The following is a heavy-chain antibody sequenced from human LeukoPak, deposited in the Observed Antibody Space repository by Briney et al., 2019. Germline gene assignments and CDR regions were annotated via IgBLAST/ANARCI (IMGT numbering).Heavy chain of an antibody. CDR1: GFTFSSHG. CDR3: AKDGDYDILTGFHYFDY. Sequence: PGGSLRLSCAASGFTFSSHGMHWVRQAPGKGLEWVAFIRYDGSNKYYADSVKGRFTISRDNSKNTLYLQMNSLRAEDTAVYYCAKDGDYDILTGFHYFDYWGQGTLVTVSS. D-gene: IGHD3-9*01. J-gene: IGHJ4*02. CDR2: IRYDGSNK. V-gene: IGHV3-30*02.